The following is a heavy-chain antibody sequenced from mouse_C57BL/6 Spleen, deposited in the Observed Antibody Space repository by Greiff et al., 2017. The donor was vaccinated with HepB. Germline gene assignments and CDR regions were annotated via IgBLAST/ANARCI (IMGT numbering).Heavy chain of an antibody. CDR1: GYAFSSYW. CDR3: ARSRYYYGSRYYFDY. V-gene: IGHV1-80*01. Sequence: QVQLQQSGAELVKPGASVKISCKASGYAFSSYWMNWVKQRPGKGLEWIGQIYPGDGDTNYNGTFSGKATLTADKSTSTAYMQLSSLTSEDSAVYFCARSRYYYGSRYYFDYWGQGTTLTVSS. CDR2: IYPGDGDT. J-gene: IGHJ2*01. D-gene: IGHD1-1*01.